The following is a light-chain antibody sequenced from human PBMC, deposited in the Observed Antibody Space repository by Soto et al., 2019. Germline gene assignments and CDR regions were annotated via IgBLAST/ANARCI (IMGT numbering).Light chain of an antibody. CDR2: AAS. J-gene: IGKJ1*01. CDR1: QGISNY. CDR3: QKSNSAPRT. Sequence: DIQMTQSPSSLSASVGDRVTITCRASQGISNYLAWYQQKPGKVPKLLIYAASTLHSGVPSRFSGSGSGTDFTLTNSSLQPEDVATYYCQKSNSAPRTFGQGTKVEIK. V-gene: IGKV1-27*01.